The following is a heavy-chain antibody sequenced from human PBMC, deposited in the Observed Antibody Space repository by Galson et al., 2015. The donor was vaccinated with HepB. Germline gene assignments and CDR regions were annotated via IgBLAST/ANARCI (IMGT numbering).Heavy chain of an antibody. D-gene: IGHD3-22*01. Sequence: QSGAEVKKPGESLRISCKGSGYSFTSYWISWVRQMPGKGLEWMGRIDPSDSYTNYSPSFQGHVTISADKSISTAYLQWSSLKASDTAMYYCARHGPLSGYSPHTDWYFDLWGRGTLVTVSS. J-gene: IGHJ2*01. CDR3: ARHGPLSGYSPHTDWYFDL. CDR1: GYSFTSYW. CDR2: IDPSDSYT. V-gene: IGHV5-10-1*01.